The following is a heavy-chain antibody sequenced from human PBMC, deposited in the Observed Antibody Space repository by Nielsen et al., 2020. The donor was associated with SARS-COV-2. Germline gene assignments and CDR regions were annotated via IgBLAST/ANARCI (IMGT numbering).Heavy chain of an antibody. Sequence: GESLKISCAASGFTFSSYAMSWARQAPGKGLEWVAVISYDGSNKYYADSVKGRFTISRDNSKNTLYLQMNSLRAEDTAVYYCAKDLIPLGYCSSTSCHDAFDIWGQGTMVTVSS. CDR1: GFTFSSYA. J-gene: IGHJ3*02. CDR2: ISYDGSNK. V-gene: IGHV3-30*18. D-gene: IGHD2-2*01. CDR3: AKDLIPLGYCSSTSCHDAFDI.